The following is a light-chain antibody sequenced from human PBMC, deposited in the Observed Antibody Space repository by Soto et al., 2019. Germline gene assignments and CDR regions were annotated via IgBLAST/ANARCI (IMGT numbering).Light chain of an antibody. CDR1: SSNIGSNA. V-gene: IGLV1-44*01. Sequence: QSVLTQPPSASGTPGQRVTISCSGGSSNIGSNAVNWCQQLPGTAPKLLIYTFSQRPSGVPARFSGSKSGTSASLAISGLQSEDEAEYYCAAWDDSLNAWVFGGGTKVTVL. CDR2: TFS. CDR3: AAWDDSLNAWV. J-gene: IGLJ3*02.